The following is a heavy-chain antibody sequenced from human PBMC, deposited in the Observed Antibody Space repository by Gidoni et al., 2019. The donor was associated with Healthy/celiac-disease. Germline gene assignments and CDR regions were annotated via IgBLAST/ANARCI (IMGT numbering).Heavy chain of an antibody. CDR3: ARDRGSSLVMWEFDY. Sequence: GFTFSSYAMHWVRQAPGKGLEWVAVISYDGSNKYYADSVKGRFTISRDNSKNTLYLQMNSLRAEDTAVYYCARDRGSSLVMWEFDYWGQGTLVTVSS. V-gene: IGHV3-30-3*01. CDR1: GFTFSSYA. J-gene: IGHJ4*02. D-gene: IGHD6-13*01. CDR2: ISYDGSNK.